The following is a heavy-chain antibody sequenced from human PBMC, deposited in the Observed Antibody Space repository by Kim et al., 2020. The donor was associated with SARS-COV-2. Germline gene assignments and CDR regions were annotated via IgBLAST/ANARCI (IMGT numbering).Heavy chain of an antibody. CDR2: ISSSSNYT. CDR1: GFTFSDFY. CDR3: ARDRSLFGIGEGDY. Sequence: GGSLRLSCAASGFTFSDFYMNWIRQAPGKGLEWVSYISSSSNYTNYADSVKGRFTISRDNAKNSLYLQMNSLRAEDTAVYYCARDRSLFGIGEGDYWGQGTLVTVSS. V-gene: IGHV3-11*05. J-gene: IGHJ4*02. D-gene: IGHD3-10*01.